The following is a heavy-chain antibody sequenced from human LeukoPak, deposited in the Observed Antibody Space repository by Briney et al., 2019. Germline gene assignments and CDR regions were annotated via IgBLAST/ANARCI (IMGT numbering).Heavy chain of an antibody. CDR2: IRSKANSYAT. CDR1: GFTFSGSA. D-gene: IGHD3-22*01. CDR3: TRLAPYDSSGYARIFDY. Sequence: PGGSLRLSCAASGFTFSGSAMHWVRQASGKGLEWVGRIRSKANSYATAYAASVKGRFTISRDDSKNTAYLQMNSLKTEDTAVYYCTRLAPYDSSGYARIFDYWGQGTLVTVSS. V-gene: IGHV3-73*01. J-gene: IGHJ4*02.